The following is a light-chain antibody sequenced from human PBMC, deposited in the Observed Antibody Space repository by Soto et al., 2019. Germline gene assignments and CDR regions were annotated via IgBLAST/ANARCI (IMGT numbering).Light chain of an antibody. CDR3: QQYGG. Sequence: DIVLTQSPGTLSLSPGERATLSCRASPSVSGSNLAWYQQKPGQAPRLVIYGASSRATGIPDRFSGSGSGTDFTLTISRLEPEDFAVYYCQQYGGFGQGTKVDI. CDR1: PSVSGSN. V-gene: IGKV3-20*01. CDR2: GAS. J-gene: IGKJ1*01.